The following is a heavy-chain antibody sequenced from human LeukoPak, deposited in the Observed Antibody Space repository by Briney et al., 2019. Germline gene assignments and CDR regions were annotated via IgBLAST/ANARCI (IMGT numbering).Heavy chain of an antibody. Sequence: GGSLRLSCAASGFTFSSYSMNWVRQVPGKGLEWVSYISSSGSTIYYADSVKGRFTISRDNAKNSLYLQMNSLRAEDTAVYYCATSSGWYRFFDYWGQGTLVTVSS. D-gene: IGHD6-19*01. CDR1: GFTFSSYS. J-gene: IGHJ4*02. V-gene: IGHV3-48*04. CDR3: ATSSGWYRFFDY. CDR2: ISSSGSTI.